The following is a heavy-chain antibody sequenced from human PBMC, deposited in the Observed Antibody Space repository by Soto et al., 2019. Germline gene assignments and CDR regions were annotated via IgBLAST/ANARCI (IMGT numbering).Heavy chain of an antibody. CDR1: GYTFTGYY. V-gene: IGHV1-2*04. CDR3: ARDGYCTNGVCRRRNYYYGMDV. J-gene: IGHJ6*02. CDR2: INPNSGGT. Sequence: ASVKVSCKASGYTFTGYYMHWVRQAPGQGLEWMGWINPNSGGTNYAQKFQGWVTMTRDTSISTAYMELSRLRSDDTAVYYCARDGYCTNGVCRRRNYYYGMDVWG. D-gene: IGHD2-8*01.